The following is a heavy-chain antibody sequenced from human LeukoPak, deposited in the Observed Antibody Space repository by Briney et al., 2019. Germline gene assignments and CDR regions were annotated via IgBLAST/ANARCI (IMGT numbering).Heavy chain of an antibody. Sequence: EASVKVSCKASGYTFTDYYMHWVRQAPGQGLEWMGWINPSSGGTNYAQKFQGRVTMTRDTSISTAYMELSRLRSDDTAIYYCARDVGEYCSSVSCYASDYWGQGTLVTVSS. V-gene: IGHV1-2*02. J-gene: IGHJ4*02. D-gene: IGHD2-2*01. CDR3: ARDVGEYCSSVSCYASDY. CDR1: GYTFTDYY. CDR2: INPSSGGT.